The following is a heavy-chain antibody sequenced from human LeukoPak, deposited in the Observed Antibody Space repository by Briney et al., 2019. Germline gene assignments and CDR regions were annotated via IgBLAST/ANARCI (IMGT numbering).Heavy chain of an antibody. J-gene: IGHJ6*03. CDR2: ISAYNGNT. V-gene: IGHV1-18*01. CDR1: GYTFTNYG. CDR3: ARGDPSYYYYMDV. Sequence: ASVTVSFKASGYTFTNYGISWVRQAPGQGLEWMGWISAYNGNTNYAQKLQGRVTMTTDTSTSTAYMELRSLRSDDTAVYYCARGDPSYYYYMDVWGKGTTVTVSS.